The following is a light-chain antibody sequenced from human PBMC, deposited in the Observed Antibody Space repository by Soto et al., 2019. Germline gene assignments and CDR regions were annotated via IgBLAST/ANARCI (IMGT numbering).Light chain of an antibody. Sequence: EIELPLSPGTLSLSTGERATHPCGASQRGSSKDLAWYQQKPGQAPRLLIYGASNRATGIPDRFSGSGSGTDFALTISRLEPEDFAVYYCQQYGSSGTFGQGTKVDIK. V-gene: IGKV3-20*01. CDR2: GAS. CDR1: QRGSSKD. J-gene: IGKJ1*01. CDR3: QQYGSSGT.